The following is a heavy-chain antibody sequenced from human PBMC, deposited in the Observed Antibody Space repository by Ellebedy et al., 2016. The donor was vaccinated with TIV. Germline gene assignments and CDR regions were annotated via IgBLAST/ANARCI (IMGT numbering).Heavy chain of an antibody. CDR1: GYTFTSYY. CDR3: ARDLIGIVGATPWFDP. D-gene: IGHD1-26*01. CDR2: INPSGGST. Sequence: ASVKVSCKASGYTFTSYYMHWVRQAPGQGLEWMGIINPSGGSTSYAQKFQGRVTMTRDTSTSTVYMELSSLRSEDTAVYYCARDLIGIVGATPWFDPWGQGTLVTVSS. V-gene: IGHV1-46*01. J-gene: IGHJ5*02.